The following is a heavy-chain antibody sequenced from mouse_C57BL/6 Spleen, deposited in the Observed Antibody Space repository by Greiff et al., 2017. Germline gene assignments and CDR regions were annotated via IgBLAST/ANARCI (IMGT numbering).Heavy chain of an antibody. CDR3: ARSVPLLRSPFAY. Sequence: EVQLQQSGPELVKPGASVKISCKASGYTFTDYYMNWVKQSHGKSLEWIGDINPNNGGTSYNQKFKGKATLTVDKSSSTAYMELRSLTSEDSAVYYCARSVPLLRSPFAYWGQGTLVTVSA. J-gene: IGHJ3*01. D-gene: IGHD1-1*01. CDR2: INPNNGGT. CDR1: GYTFTDYY. V-gene: IGHV1-26*01.